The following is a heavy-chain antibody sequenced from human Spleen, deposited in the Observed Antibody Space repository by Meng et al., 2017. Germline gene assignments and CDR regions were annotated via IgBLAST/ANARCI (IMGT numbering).Heavy chain of an antibody. CDR2: ISPNSGYT. CDR1: GYTLTDYY. Sequence: ASVKVSCKASGYTLTDYYMHWVRQAPGQGLEWMGWISPNSGYTNYAQKLQDRVAMTTDTSTTTAYMELRSLRSDDTAMYYCARDPATRVSWGYFQHWGQGTLVTVSS. V-gene: IGHV1-18*04. CDR3: ARDPATRVSWGYFQH. J-gene: IGHJ1*01. D-gene: IGHD4-17*01.